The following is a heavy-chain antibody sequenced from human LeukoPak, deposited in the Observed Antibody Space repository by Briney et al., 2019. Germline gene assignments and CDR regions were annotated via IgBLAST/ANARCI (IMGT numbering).Heavy chain of an antibody. J-gene: IGHJ4*02. Sequence: GASVKVSCKASGGTFSSYAISWVRQAPGQGLEWMGGIIPIFGTASYAQKFQGRVTITADESTSTAYMELSSLRSEDTAVYYCARNKYSSSWYRYFDYWGQGTLVTVSS. CDR2: IIPIFGTA. CDR3: ARNKYSSSWYRYFDY. D-gene: IGHD6-13*01. CDR1: GGTFSSYA. V-gene: IGHV1-69*13.